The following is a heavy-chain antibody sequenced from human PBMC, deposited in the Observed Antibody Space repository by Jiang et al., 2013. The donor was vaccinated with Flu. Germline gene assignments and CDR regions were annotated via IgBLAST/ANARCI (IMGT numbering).Heavy chain of an antibody. CDR1: GGTFSNYA. V-gene: IGHV1-69*04. CDR2: IIPFLGVT. D-gene: IGHD3-10*01. Sequence: VKKPGSSVRVSCKASGGTFSNYAVSWVRQAPGHGLEWLGRIIPFLGVTNYAQKFQARVTISADKSTGTAYMDLGSLTSEDTALYYCSRDQLEGFGGVDYWGQGTLVTVSS. J-gene: IGHJ4*02. CDR3: SRDQLEGFGGVDY.